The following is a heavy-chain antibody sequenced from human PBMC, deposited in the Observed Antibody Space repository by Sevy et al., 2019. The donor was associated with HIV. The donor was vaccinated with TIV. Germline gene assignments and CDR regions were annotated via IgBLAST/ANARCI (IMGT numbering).Heavy chain of an antibody. Sequence: SETLSLTCTVSGGSISRYFWTWVRQSPGKGLEWIGNIYFTGNTYYSPSLKSRVTLSLDTSKSQFSLTLNSVTAADTAIYYCARDSTTRPRVLDYWGQGTLVTVSS. CDR3: ARDSTTRPRVLDY. D-gene: IGHD1-1*01. V-gene: IGHV4-59*01. CDR2: IYFTGNT. CDR1: GGSISRYF. J-gene: IGHJ4*02.